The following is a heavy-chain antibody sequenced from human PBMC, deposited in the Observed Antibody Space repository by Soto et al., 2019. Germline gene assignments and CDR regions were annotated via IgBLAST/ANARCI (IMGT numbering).Heavy chain of an antibody. D-gene: IGHD6-13*01. V-gene: IGHV1-69*01. J-gene: IGHJ5*02. CDR1: GGTFSSYA. CDR3: AHEGMAAAGNWFDP. Sequence: QVQLVQSGAAVKKPGSSVKVSCKASGGTFSSYAITWLRQAPGQGLEWMGGIIPIFGTANYAQKFQGRVTITAEESTSTAYMELSSLRSEDTAVYYCAHEGMAAAGNWFDPWGQGTLVTVSS. CDR2: IIPIFGTA.